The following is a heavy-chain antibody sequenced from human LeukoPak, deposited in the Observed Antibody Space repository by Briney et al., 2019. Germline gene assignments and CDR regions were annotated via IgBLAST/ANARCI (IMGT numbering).Heavy chain of an antibody. CDR3: AREGGSIDWFDP. CDR2: MNPNSGNT. Sequence: ASVKVSCKASGYTFTSYDINWVRQATGQGLEWMGWMNPNSGNTDYAQKFQGRVIMTRNTSISTAYMELSSLRSDDTAVYYCAREGGSIDWFDPWGQGTLVIVSS. V-gene: IGHV1-8*01. D-gene: IGHD3-16*01. CDR1: GYTFTSYD. J-gene: IGHJ5*02.